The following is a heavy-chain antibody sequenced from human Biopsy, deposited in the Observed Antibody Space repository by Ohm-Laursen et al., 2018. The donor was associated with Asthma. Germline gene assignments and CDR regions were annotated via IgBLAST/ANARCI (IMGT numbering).Heavy chain of an antibody. CDR1: GYTLNSAG. CDR3: ARAVDYSHYYGIDV. D-gene: IGHD3-10*01. Sequence: GASVNLSCKMSGYTLNSAGITWGRQAPGQGLGWMGWISVYNGNTKVAQKLQDRVTMITDTSTSTAYMELRTLRSDDTAVYFCARAVDYSHYYGIDVWGQGTTVTVS. CDR2: ISVYNGNT. V-gene: IGHV1-18*01. J-gene: IGHJ6*02.